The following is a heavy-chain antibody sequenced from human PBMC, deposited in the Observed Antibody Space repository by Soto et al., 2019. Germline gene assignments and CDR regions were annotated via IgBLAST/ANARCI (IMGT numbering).Heavy chain of an antibody. Sequence: GGSLRLSCAASGFTFSSYAMSWVRQAPGKGLEWVSAISGSGGSTYYADSVKGRFTISRDNSKNTLYLQMNSLRAEDTAVYYCANFDDSSGYYYVRYFQHWGQGTLVTVSS. CDR1: GFTFSSYA. V-gene: IGHV3-23*01. J-gene: IGHJ1*01. CDR3: ANFDDSSGYYYVRYFQH. D-gene: IGHD3-22*01. CDR2: ISGSGGST.